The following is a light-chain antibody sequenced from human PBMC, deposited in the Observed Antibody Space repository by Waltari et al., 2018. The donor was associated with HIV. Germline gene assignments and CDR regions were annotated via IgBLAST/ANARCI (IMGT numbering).Light chain of an antibody. Sequence: QTVVTQEPSFSVSPGGTVTLTCGWNSGSVPPSSFPSWYQQTPGQAPRTLIYSTNIRSSGVPDRFSGSILGNKAALTITGAQADDESDYYCLVHMGHGAWVFGGGTKLTVL. V-gene: IGLV8-61*01. CDR1: SGSVPPSSF. CDR2: STN. CDR3: LVHMGHGAWV. J-gene: IGLJ3*02.